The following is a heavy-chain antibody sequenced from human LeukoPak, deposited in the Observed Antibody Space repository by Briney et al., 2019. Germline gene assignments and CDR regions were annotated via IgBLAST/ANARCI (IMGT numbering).Heavy chain of an antibody. CDR1: GGSISSYY. J-gene: IGHJ3*02. Sequence: SETLSLTCTVSGGSISSYYWSWIRQPPGKGLEWIGYIYYSGSTNYNPSLKSRATISVDTSKNQFSLKLSSVTAADTAVYYCARQGWVYYYDSSGLDAFDIWGQGTMVTVSS. V-gene: IGHV4-59*08. D-gene: IGHD3-22*01. CDR3: ARQGWVYYYDSSGLDAFDI. CDR2: IYYSGST.